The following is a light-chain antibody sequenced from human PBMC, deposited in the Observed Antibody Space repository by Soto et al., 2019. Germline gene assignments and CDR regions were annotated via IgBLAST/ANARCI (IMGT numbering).Light chain of an antibody. Sequence: QSALTQPASVSGSPGQSITISCSGTTSDVGGYNLVSWYQQHTAKAPKLRIYEGTQRPSGVSSRFSGSKSGNTASLTISGLQAEDEADYYCCSYASSSSYVFGTGTKVNVL. J-gene: IGLJ1*01. CDR2: EGT. V-gene: IGLV2-23*01. CDR3: CSYASSSSYV. CDR1: TSDVGGYNL.